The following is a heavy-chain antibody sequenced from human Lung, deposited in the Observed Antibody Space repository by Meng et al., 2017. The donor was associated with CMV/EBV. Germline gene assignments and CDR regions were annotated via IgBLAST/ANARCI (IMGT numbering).Heavy chain of an antibody. J-gene: IGHJ6*02. CDR3: ARDRSHSYYYYGMDV. V-gene: IGHV4-59*12. CDR2: VYYNENTYYTGGT. Sequence: SETLSLXCTVSGGSISGYYWTWIRQPPGKGLEWIGYVYYNENTYYTGGTNYNPSLKSRVAMSVDTSKNQFSLKLSSVTAADTAVYYCARDRSHSYYYYGMDVWGQGTXVTVAS. CDR1: GGSISGYY.